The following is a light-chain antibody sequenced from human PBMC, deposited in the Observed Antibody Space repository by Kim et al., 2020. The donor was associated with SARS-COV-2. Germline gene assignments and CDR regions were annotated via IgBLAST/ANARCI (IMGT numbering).Light chain of an antibody. CDR3: NSRDSSGNHPPWV. V-gene: IGLV3-19*01. CDR2: GKN. Sequence: GQTVRITCQGDSLRSYYASWYQQKPGQAPVLVIYGKNNRPSGIPDRFSGSSSGNTASLTSTGAQAEDEADYDCNSRDSSGNHPPWVFGGGTQLTVL. CDR1: SLRSYY. J-gene: IGLJ3*02.